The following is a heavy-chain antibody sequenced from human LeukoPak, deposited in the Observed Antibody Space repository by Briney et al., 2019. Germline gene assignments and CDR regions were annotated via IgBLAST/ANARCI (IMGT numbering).Heavy chain of an antibody. CDR2: IYWNDDK. CDR1: GFSLSTTGLG. CDR3: AHTVTGTMWAGSLPFDI. J-gene: IGHJ3*02. V-gene: IGHV2-5*01. D-gene: IGHD1-20*01. Sequence: SGPTLVNPTQTLTLTCTFSGFSLSTTGLGVGWIRQTPGKALEWLALIYWNDDKRYNPSLKSRLTITKDTSKNQVVLTMTTMDHVDTATYYCAHTVTGTMWAGSLPFDIWGQGTTVTVSS.